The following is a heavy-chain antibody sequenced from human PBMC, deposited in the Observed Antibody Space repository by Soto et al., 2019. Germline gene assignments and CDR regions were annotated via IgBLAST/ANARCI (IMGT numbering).Heavy chain of an antibody. CDR3: ARGYTGDEKRSGMDV. D-gene: IGHD5-12*01. CDR1: GYTSTHFA. CDR2: MNPNSGNT. J-gene: IGHJ6*02. V-gene: IGHV1-8*01. Sequence: QVQLVQSGAEVKKPGASVKVSCKASGYTSTHFAINWVRQATGQGLEGMGWMNPNSGNTVYAQKFQGRVTMTRDTSKPTAYRELSSLRSEDTAGYYCARGYTGDEKRSGMDVWGQGTTVTVSS.